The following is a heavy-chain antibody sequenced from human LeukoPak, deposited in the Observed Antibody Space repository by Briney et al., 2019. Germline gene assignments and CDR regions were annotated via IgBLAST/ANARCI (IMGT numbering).Heavy chain of an antibody. D-gene: IGHD2-2*01. CDR1: GFTFSSYS. CDR3: ARDSSVTAAPIDY. CDR2: ISSSSSTI. J-gene: IGHJ4*02. V-gene: IGHV3-48*01. Sequence: GGSLRLSCAASGFTFSSYSMNWLLQAPGKGLEWVSYISSSSSTIYYADSLKGRFTISRDDAENSLYLQMNSLRAEDTAVYYCARDSSVTAAPIDYWGQGTLVTVSS.